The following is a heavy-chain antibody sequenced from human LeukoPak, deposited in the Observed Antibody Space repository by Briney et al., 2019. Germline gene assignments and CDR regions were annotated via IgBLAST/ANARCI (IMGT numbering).Heavy chain of an antibody. CDR3: ARVSILTGYPNWFDP. V-gene: IGHV1-3*01. CDR2: INAGNGNT. D-gene: IGHD3-9*01. CDR1: GYTFTSYA. Sequence: ASVKVSCKASGYTFTSYAMHWVRQAPGQRLEWMGWINAGNGNTKYSQKFQGRVTITRDTSASTAYMELSSLRSEDTAVYYCARVSILTGYPNWFDPWGQGTLVTVPS. J-gene: IGHJ5*02.